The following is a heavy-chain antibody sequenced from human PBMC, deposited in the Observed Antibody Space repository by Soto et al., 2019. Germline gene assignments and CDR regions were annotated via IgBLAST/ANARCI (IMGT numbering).Heavy chain of an antibody. CDR1: GFTFDDFA. CDR2: ISWNSGSI. D-gene: IGHD1-7*01. V-gene: IGHV3-9*01. Sequence: EVQLVESGGGLVQPGRSLRLSCGASGFTFDDFAMHWVRQAPGKGLEWVSGISWNSGSIAYADSVKGRFTISRDNAKNPLYMQMNSLTPEDTALYYCAKDFSDIWDYRRDFDYWGQGTLVTVSS. CDR3: AKDFSDIWDYRRDFDY. J-gene: IGHJ4*02.